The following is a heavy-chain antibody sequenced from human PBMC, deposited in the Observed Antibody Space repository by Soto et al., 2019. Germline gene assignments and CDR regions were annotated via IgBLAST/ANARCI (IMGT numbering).Heavy chain of an antibody. V-gene: IGHV3-30*04. CDR1: GFTFSSYA. J-gene: IGHJ6*02. D-gene: IGHD6-13*01. CDR3: ARDRRISSSWYYYYYYGMDV. Sequence: GGSLRLSCAASGFTFSSYAMHWVRQAPGKGLEWVAVISYDGSNKYYADSVKGRFTISRDNSKNTLYLQMNSLRAEDTAVYYCARDRRISSSWYYYYYYGMDVWGQGTTVTVSS. CDR2: ISYDGSNK.